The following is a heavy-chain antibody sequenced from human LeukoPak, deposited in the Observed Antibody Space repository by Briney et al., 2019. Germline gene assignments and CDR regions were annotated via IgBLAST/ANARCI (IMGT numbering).Heavy chain of an antibody. CDR1: GGTFSSYA. V-gene: IGHV1-69*05. J-gene: IGHJ1*01. D-gene: IGHD3-22*01. CDR3: ARNDDSSGYYPSNFQH. CDR2: IIPIFGTA. Sequence: SVKVSCKASGGTFSSYAISWVRQAPGQGLGWMGRIIPIFGTANYAQKFQGRVTITTDESTSTAYMELSSLRSEDTAVYYCARNDDSSGYYPSNFQHWGQGTLVTVSS.